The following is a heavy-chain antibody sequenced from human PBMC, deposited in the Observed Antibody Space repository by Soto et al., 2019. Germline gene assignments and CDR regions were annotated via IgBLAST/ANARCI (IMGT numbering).Heavy chain of an antibody. Sequence: GASVKVSCKASGFTFTSSAVQWVRQARGQRLEWMGWMNPNSGNTGYAQKFQGRVTMTRNTSISTAYMELSSLRSGDTAVYYCARVVVPAAAVLYNWFDPWGQGTLVTVSS. CDR3: ARVVVPAAAVLYNWFDP. D-gene: IGHD2-2*01. CDR1: GFTFTSSA. CDR2: MNPNSGNT. V-gene: IGHV1-8*02. J-gene: IGHJ5*02.